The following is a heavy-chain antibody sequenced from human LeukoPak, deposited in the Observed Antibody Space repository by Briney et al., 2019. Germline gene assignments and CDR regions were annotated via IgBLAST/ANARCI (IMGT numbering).Heavy chain of an antibody. D-gene: IGHD4-23*01. CDR3: ARDPYREMTTVVGGDY. Sequence: GASVKVSCKASGYTFTSYGISWVRQVPGQGLEWMGWISAYNGNTNYAQKLQGRVTMTTDTSTSTAHMELRSLRSDDAAVYYCARDPYREMTTVVGGDYWGQGTLVTVSS. CDR2: ISAYNGNT. CDR1: GYTFTSYG. J-gene: IGHJ4*02. V-gene: IGHV1-18*01.